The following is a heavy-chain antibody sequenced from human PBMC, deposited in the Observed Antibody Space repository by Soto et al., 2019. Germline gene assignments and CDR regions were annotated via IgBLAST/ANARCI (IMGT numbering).Heavy chain of an antibody. CDR3: ARAVAAAYYYYYMDV. CDR2: IYYSGST. J-gene: IGHJ6*03. Sequence: PLETLSLTCTVSGGSISSSSYYWGWIRQPPGKGLEWIGSIYYSGSTYYNPSLKSRVTISVDTSKNQFSLKLSSVTAADTAVYYCARAVAAAYYYYYMDVWGKGTTVTVSS. D-gene: IGHD6-13*01. CDR1: GGSISSSSYY. V-gene: IGHV4-39*01.